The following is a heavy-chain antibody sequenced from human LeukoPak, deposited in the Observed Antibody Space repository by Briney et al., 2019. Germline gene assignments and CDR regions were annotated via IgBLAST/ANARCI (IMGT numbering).Heavy chain of an antibody. D-gene: IGHD5-18*01. J-gene: IGHJ4*02. CDR3: ARRGRIQLSL. CDR2: IYYSGST. Sequence: SETLSLTCTVSGGSISSSSYYWGWIRQPPGKGLEWIGSIYYSGSTYYNPSLKSRVTISVDTSKNQFSLKLSSVTAADTAVYYCARRGRIQLSLWGQGTLVTVSS. V-gene: IGHV4-39*07. CDR1: GGSISSSSYY.